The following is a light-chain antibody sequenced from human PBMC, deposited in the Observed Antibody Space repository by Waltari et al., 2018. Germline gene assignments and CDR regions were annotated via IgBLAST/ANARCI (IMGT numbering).Light chain of an antibody. CDR1: SGSVSTSHY. Sequence: QTVVTQEPSFSVSPGGTVTLTCGLSSGSVSTSHYPSWSQQTPGQAPRKLIYSTFTRSSGVPDRFSGSIVGNKAALTITGAQADDESEFYCALYLGSGIWVFGGGTRLTVL. CDR3: ALYLGSGIWV. CDR2: STF. J-gene: IGLJ3*02. V-gene: IGLV8-61*01.